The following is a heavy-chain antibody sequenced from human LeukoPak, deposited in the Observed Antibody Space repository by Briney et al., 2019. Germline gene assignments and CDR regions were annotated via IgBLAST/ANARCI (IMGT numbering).Heavy chain of an antibody. CDR3: AKGWAFWSGYYVPFDY. V-gene: IGHV3-30*02. Sequence: PGGSLRLSCAASGFTFSSYGMHWVRQAPGKGLEWVAFIRYDGSNKYYADSVKGRFTISRDNSKNTLYLQMNSLGAEDTAVYYCAKGWAFWSGYYVPFDYWGQGTLVTVSS. J-gene: IGHJ4*02. CDR1: GFTFSSYG. CDR2: IRYDGSNK. D-gene: IGHD3-3*01.